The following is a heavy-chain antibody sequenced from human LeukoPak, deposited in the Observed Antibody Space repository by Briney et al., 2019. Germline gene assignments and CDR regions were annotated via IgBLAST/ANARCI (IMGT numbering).Heavy chain of an antibody. CDR3: ARAEYYFDY. V-gene: IGHV4-59*01. Sequence: PSETLSLTCTVSGGSISSYYWSWIRQPPGKGLEWIGYIYYSGSTNYNPSLKSRVTISVDTSKNQFSLKLSSVTAADTAVYYCARAEYYFDYWGQGALVTVSS. D-gene: IGHD3-10*01. CDR1: GGSISSYY. J-gene: IGHJ4*02. CDR2: IYYSGST.